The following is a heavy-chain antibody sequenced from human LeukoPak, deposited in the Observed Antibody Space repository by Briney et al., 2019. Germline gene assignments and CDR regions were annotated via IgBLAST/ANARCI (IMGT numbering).Heavy chain of an antibody. Sequence: ASVKVSCKASGYTFTSYGISWVRQAPGQGLEWMGWISAYNGNTNYAQKLPGRVTMTTDTSTSTAYMELRSLRSDDTAVYYCVRRAYIAAAGSEADKFDYWGQGTLVTVSS. J-gene: IGHJ4*02. CDR3: VRRAYIAAAGSEADKFDY. V-gene: IGHV1-18*01. D-gene: IGHD6-13*01. CDR1: GYTFTSYG. CDR2: ISAYNGNT.